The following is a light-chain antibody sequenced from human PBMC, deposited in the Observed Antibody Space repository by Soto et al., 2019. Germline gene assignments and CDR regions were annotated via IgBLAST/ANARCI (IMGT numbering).Light chain of an antibody. Sequence: NFMLTQPHSVSESPGKTVTISCTRSSGSIASNYVQWYQQRPGSAPTTVIYEDNQRPSGVPDRFSGSIDSSSNSASLTISGLKTEDEADYYGQSYDSIVVFGGGTKLTVL. CDR3: QSYDSIVV. J-gene: IGLJ2*01. CDR1: SGSIASNY. CDR2: EDN. V-gene: IGLV6-57*04.